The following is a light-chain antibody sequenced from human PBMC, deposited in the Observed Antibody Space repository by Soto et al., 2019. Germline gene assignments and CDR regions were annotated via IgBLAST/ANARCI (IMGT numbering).Light chain of an antibody. J-gene: IGKJ1*01. CDR2: GAS. V-gene: IGKV3-20*01. Sequence: EIVLTQSPGSLSLSPGERATLSCRASQSVDSSFFAWYQQKPGQATRILIYGASNRATGIPDRFSGRGSGTDFTVNITGLEPEDFAVYYCHESVSAVTFGNGTNVAIK. CDR1: QSVDSSF. CDR3: HESVSAVT.